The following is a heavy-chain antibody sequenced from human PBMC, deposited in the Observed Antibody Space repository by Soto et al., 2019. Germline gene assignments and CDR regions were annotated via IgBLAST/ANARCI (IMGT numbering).Heavy chain of an antibody. V-gene: IGHV4-30-2*01. D-gene: IGHD2-2*01. CDR3: ARGDGVLVPAALDY. Sequence: QLRLQESGSGLVKPSQTLSLTCAVSGGSISSGGYSWSWIRQPPGTGLEWIGYIYHSGSTYYNPSLKSRVTISVDRSNNQFSLKLSSVTAADTAVYYCARGDGVLVPAALDYWGQGTLVTVSS. J-gene: IGHJ4*02. CDR1: GGSISSGGYS. CDR2: IYHSGST.